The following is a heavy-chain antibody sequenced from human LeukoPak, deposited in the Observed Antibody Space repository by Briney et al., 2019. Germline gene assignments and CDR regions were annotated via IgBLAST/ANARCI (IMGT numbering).Heavy chain of an antibody. D-gene: IGHD4-17*01. CDR3: AKPYNYGVRGVLFDY. Sequence: GGSLRLSCTGSAFTFSSYDMHWVRQAPGKGLEWVAIISYNGSNKYYADSVKGRFTISRDNSKNTLYLEMNSLRAEDTAVYYCAKPYNYGVRGVLFDYWGQGTLVTVSS. CDR2: ISYNGSNK. CDR1: AFTFSSYD. V-gene: IGHV3-30*18. J-gene: IGHJ4*02.